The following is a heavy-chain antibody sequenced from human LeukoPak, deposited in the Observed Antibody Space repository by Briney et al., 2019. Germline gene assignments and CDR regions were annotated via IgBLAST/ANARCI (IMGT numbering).Heavy chain of an antibody. CDR3: AKDFYRLGEFDAFDN. CDR2: ISWNSGRI. CDR1: GFTFDDYA. Sequence: PGGSLRLSCAASGFTFDDYAMHWVRQAPGKGLEGVSGISWNSGRIGYADSVKGRFTISRDNAKNSLYLQMNSLRVEDTALYYCAKDFYRLGEFDAFDNWGQGTMVTVSS. D-gene: IGHD3-16*01. J-gene: IGHJ3*02. V-gene: IGHV3-9*01.